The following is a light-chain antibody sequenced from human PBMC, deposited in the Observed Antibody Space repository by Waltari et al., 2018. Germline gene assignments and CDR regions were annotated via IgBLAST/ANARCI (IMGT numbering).Light chain of an antibody. V-gene: IGLV1-40*01. CDR2: GVN. CDR3: QSYDTSLGVV. CDR1: RSNIGAGHA. J-gene: IGLJ2*01. Sequence: QSVLTQPPSVSGAPGQRVTISCPRSRSNIGAGHAVHWYQQLPGKAPTLLVYGVNTRPPGVPDRFFGSKSGTSASLAIPGLQPEDEADYYCQSYDTSLGVVFGGGTKLTVL.